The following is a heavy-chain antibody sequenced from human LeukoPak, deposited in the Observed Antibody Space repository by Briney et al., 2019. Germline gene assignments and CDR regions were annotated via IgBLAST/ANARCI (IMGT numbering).Heavy chain of an antibody. CDR3: ARDRGIVVVTAIHYFDY. D-gene: IGHD2-21*02. J-gene: IGHJ4*02. V-gene: IGHV3-30-3*01. CDR1: GFTFSSYA. Sequence: GGSLRLSCAASGFTFSSYAMHWVRQAPGKGLEWVAVISYDGSNKYYADSVKGRFTISRDNSKNTLYLQMNSLRAEDTAVYYCARDRGIVVVTAIHYFDYWGQGTLVTVSS. CDR2: ISYDGSNK.